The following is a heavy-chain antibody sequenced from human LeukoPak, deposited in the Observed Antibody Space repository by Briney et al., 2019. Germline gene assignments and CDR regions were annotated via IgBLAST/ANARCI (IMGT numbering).Heavy chain of an antibody. V-gene: IGHV4-59*01. Sequence: PSETLPLTCTVSGGSISSYYWSWIRQPPGKGLEWIGYIYYSGSTNYNPSLKSRVTISVDTSKNQFSLKLSSVTAADTAVYYCARDQGYSYGFWFDPWGQGILVTVSS. CDR1: GGSISSYY. CDR3: ARDQGYSYGFWFDP. J-gene: IGHJ5*02. D-gene: IGHD5-18*01. CDR2: IYYSGST.